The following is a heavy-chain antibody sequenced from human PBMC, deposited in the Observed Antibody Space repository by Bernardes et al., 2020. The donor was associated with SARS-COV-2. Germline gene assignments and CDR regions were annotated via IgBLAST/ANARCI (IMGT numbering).Heavy chain of an antibody. J-gene: IGHJ4*02. D-gene: IGHD2-15*01. CDR2: IFYSGST. CDR1: GGSVISGSYY. Sequence: SEPLSLTCTVSGGSVISGSYYWSWLLQPPGKGLEWIGYIFYSGSTNYDSSLKSRVTISVDTSKNQFSLQLSSVTAADTAVYYCVRALHATAFDYWGQGNLVIVSS. CDR3: VRALHATAFDY. V-gene: IGHV4-61*01.